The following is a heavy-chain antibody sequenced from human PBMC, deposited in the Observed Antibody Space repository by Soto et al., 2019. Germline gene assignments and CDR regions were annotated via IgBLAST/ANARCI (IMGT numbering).Heavy chain of an antibody. Sequence: SETLSLTCTVSGGSISISTYYWGLIRQPPGKGLEWIGSIYYSGSAYYTPSLKSRVTISVDTAKTQFALKLSSGNAADTAVYYGERRPSYILDYWGQGTLVTVSS. CDR2: IYYSGSA. V-gene: IGHV4-39*01. CDR1: GGSISISTYY. D-gene: IGHD3-10*01. J-gene: IGHJ4*02. CDR3: ERRPSYILDY.